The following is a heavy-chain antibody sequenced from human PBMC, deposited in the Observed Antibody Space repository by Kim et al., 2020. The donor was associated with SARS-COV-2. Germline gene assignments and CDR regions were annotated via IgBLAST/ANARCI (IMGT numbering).Heavy chain of an antibody. CDR3: ATITHYYYYGMDV. Sequence: GGSLRLSCAASGFTFSSYSMNWVRQAPGKGLEWVSSISSSSSYIYYADSVKGRFTISRDNAKNSLYLQMNSLRAEDTAVYYCATITHYYYYGMDVWGQGTTVTVSS. CDR1: GFTFSSYS. CDR2: ISSSSSYI. V-gene: IGHV3-21*01. D-gene: IGHD1-20*01. J-gene: IGHJ6*02.